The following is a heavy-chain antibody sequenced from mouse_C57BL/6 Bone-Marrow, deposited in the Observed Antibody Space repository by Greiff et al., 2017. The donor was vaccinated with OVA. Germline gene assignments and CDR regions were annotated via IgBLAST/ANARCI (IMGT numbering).Heavy chain of an antibody. Sequence: VQLVESGAELVKPGASVKISCKASGYAFSSYWMNWVKQRPGKGLEWIGQIYPGDGDTNYNGKFKGKATLTADKSSSTAYMQLSSLTSEDSAVYFCARWDTTVVATGDYWGQGTTLTVSS. CDR2: IYPGDGDT. V-gene: IGHV1-80*01. J-gene: IGHJ2*01. D-gene: IGHD1-1*01. CDR1: GYAFSSYW. CDR3: ARWDTTVVATGDY.